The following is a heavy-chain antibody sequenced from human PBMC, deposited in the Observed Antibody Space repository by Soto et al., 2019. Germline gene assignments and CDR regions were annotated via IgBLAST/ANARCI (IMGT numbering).Heavy chain of an antibody. J-gene: IGHJ4*02. CDR3: ARDKITGLFDY. V-gene: IGHV4-61*01. CDR1: GGSISSSSYY. Sequence: LSLTCTVSGGSISSSSYYWSWIRQPPGKGLEWIGYIYYSGSTNYNPSLKSRVTISVDTSKNQFSLKLTSVTAADTAVYYCARDKITGLFDYWGQGTLVTVSS. D-gene: IGHD2-8*02. CDR2: IYYSGST.